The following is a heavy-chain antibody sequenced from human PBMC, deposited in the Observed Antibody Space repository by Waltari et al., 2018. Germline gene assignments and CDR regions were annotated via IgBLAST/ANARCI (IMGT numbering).Heavy chain of an antibody. V-gene: IGHV3-23*04. J-gene: IGHJ5*02. CDR2: ISGSGGST. Sequence: EVQLVESGGGLVQPGGSLRLSCAASGFTFSSYAMSWVRQAPGKGLEWVSAISGSGGSTYYADSVKGRFTISRDNSKNTLYLQMNSLRAEDTAVYYCAKDRTPSLDYGSGWFDPWGQGTLVTVSS. CDR3: AKDRTPSLDYGSGWFDP. D-gene: IGHD3-10*01. CDR1: GFTFSSYA.